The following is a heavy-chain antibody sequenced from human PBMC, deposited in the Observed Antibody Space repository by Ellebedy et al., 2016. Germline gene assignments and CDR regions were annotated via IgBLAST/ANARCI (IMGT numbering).Heavy chain of an antibody. CDR1: GFMFSIYA. CDR3: AGGFFINLDY. V-gene: IGHV3-23*01. CDR2: ISVGDDST. Sequence: GGSLRLSCAASGFMFSIYAMNWVRQAPGRGLEWVSAISVGDDSTNYADSVKGRFTISRDNSKNTLYLQMNSLRAEDTAVYFCAGGFFINLDYWGQGTLVTVSS. J-gene: IGHJ4*02. D-gene: IGHD4-23*01.